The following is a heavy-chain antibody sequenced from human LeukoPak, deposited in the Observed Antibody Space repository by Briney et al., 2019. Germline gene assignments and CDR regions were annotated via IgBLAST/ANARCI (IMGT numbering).Heavy chain of an antibody. CDR2: IYPGDSDT. CDR1: GYSFTSYW. Sequence: GESPKISCKDSGYSFTSYWIGWVRQMPGKGLEWMGMIYPGDSDTRYSPSFQGQVTISADTSISTAYLQWSSLKASDTAMYYCVRQSIATTPFDPWGQGTLVTVSS. D-gene: IGHD6-6*01. CDR3: VRQSIATTPFDP. V-gene: IGHV5-51*01. J-gene: IGHJ5*02.